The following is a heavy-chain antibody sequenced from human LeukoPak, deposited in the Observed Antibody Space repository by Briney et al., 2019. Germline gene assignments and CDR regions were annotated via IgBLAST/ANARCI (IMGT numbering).Heavy chain of an antibody. D-gene: IGHD5-24*01. CDR2: VSGSGDKT. Sequence: QPGGSLRLSCAASGFTFTTYAMNWVRQAPGKGLEWVSGVSGSGDKTWYADSVKGRFTISRDNSKNTLYLQMNTLRVEDTAVYYCASRWLVWGQGTLVIVSS. CDR1: GFTFTTYA. V-gene: IGHV3-23*01. J-gene: IGHJ4*02. CDR3: ASRWLV.